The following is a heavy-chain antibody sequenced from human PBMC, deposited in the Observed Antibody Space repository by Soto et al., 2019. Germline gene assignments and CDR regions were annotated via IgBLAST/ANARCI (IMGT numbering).Heavy chain of an antibody. J-gene: IGHJ4*02. V-gene: IGHV1-2*02. CDR1: GYSFTGYN. Sequence: ASVKVSCKASGYSFTGYNMHWVRQAPGQGLEWMGWINPNNGNTDFAQKFQGRVTMTRDTSISTAYMELSSLRSEDTAVYYCAREPRGYSYGYGVFDYWGQGTLVTVSS. D-gene: IGHD5-18*01. CDR2: INPNNGNT. CDR3: AREPRGYSYGYGVFDY.